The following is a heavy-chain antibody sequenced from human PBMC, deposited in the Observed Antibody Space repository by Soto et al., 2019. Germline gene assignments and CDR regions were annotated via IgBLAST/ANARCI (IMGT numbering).Heavy chain of an antibody. V-gene: IGHV1-69*01. CDR3: ARGNYGDYGY. CDR1: GGTFRSYG. CDR2: IIPVFGTT. Sequence: QVQLVQSGAEVKTPGSSVKVSCKASGGTFRSYGINWVRQAPGQGLEWMGGIIPVFGTTNYAQKFQGRVKITADESTSTAYMDLRSLRSEDTAMYYCARGNYGDYGYWGQGTLVTVSS. J-gene: IGHJ4*02. D-gene: IGHD4-17*01.